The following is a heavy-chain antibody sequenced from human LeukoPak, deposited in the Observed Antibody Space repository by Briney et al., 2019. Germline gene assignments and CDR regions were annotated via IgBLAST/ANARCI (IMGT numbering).Heavy chain of an antibody. Sequence: GGSLRLSCAASGFTFSSYAMSWVRQAPGKGLEWVSAISGSGSSTYYADSVKGRFTISRDNSKNTLYLQMNSLRAEDTAVYYCAKGGSSSGWYVDAFDIWGQGTMVTVSS. D-gene: IGHD6-19*01. J-gene: IGHJ3*02. CDR2: ISGSGSST. V-gene: IGHV3-23*01. CDR3: AKGGSSSGWYVDAFDI. CDR1: GFTFSSYA.